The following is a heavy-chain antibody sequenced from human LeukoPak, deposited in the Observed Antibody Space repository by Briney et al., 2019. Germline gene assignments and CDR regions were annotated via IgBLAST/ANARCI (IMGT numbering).Heavy chain of an antibody. CDR3: ATGAYDSSGEGYGMDV. D-gene: IGHD3-22*01. J-gene: IGHJ6*02. V-gene: IGHV5-51*01. Sequence: GESLKISCKGSGYSFTSYWIGWVRQLPGKGLEWMGIIYPGDSDTRYSPSFQGQVTISADKSISTAYLQWSSLKASDTAMYYCATGAYDSSGEGYGMDVWGQGTTVTVSS. CDR2: IYPGDSDT. CDR1: GYSFTSYW.